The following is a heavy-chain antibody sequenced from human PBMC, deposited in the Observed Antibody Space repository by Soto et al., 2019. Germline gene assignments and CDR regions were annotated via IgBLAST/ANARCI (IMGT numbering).Heavy chain of an antibody. CDR1: GGTFSSYA. CDR2: IIPIFGTA. J-gene: IGHJ6*02. V-gene: IGHV1-69*13. CDR3: ASGSRYYYGMDV. Sequence: ASVKVSCKASGGTFSSYAISWVRRAPGQGLEWMGGIIPIFGTANYAQKFQGRVTITADESTSTAYMELSSLRSEDTAVYYCASGSRYYYGMDVWGQGTTVTVSS.